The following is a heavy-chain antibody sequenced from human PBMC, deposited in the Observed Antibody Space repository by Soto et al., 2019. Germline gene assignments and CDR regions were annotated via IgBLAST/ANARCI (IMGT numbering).Heavy chain of an antibody. D-gene: IGHD2-15*01. CDR1: GFTFSSYW. V-gene: IGHV3-74*01. J-gene: IGHJ6*02. CDR3: AREALYCSGGSCYRGSGMDV. Sequence: GGSLRLSCAASGFTFSSYWMHWVRQAPGKGLVWVSRINSDGSSTSYADSVKGRFTISRDNAKNTLYLQMNSLRAEDTAVYYCAREALYCSGGSCYRGSGMDVWGQGTTVTVSS. CDR2: INSDGSST.